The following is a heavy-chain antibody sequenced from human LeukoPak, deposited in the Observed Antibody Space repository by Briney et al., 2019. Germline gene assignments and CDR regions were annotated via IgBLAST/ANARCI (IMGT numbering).Heavy chain of an antibody. CDR1: GFTFSSYW. Sequence: GGSLRLSCAASGFTFSSYWMSWVRRAPGKGLEWVANIKQDGSEKYYVDSVKGRFTISRDNAKNSLYLQMNSLRAEDTAVYYCARGGVGAIYYPLPFDPRGQGTLVTVSS. CDR3: ARGGVGAIYYPLPFDP. V-gene: IGHV3-7*01. J-gene: IGHJ5*02. D-gene: IGHD1-26*01. CDR2: IKQDGSEK.